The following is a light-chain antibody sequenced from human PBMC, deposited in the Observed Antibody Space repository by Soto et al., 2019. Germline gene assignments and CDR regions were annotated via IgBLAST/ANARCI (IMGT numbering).Light chain of an antibody. Sequence: AIRMTQSPSSLSASTGDRVTITCRASQGISSYLAWYQQKPGKAPKLLIYAASTLQSGVPSRFSGSGSGPDFTLTISCLQSEDFATYYCQQYYSYPRTFVQGTKVEIK. V-gene: IGKV1-8*01. CDR1: QGISSY. J-gene: IGKJ1*01. CDR3: QQYYSYPRT. CDR2: AAS.